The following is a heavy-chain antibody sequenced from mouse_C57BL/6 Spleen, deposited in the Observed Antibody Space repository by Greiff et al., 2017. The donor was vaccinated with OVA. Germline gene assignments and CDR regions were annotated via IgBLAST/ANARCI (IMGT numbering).Heavy chain of an antibody. J-gene: IGHJ3*01. CDR3: ARGQFAY. CDR2: IYPRSGNT. Sequence: VKLQESGAELARPGASVKLSCKASGYTFTSYGISWVKQRTGQGLEWIGEIYPRSGNTYYNEKFKGKATLTADKSSSTAYMELRSLTSEDSAVYFCARGQFAYWGQGTLVTVSA. CDR1: GYTFTSYG. V-gene: IGHV1-81*01.